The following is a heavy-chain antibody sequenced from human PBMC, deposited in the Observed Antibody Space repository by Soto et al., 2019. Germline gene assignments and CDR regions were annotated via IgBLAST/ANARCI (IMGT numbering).Heavy chain of an antibody. Sequence: SETLSLTCTVSGGSISSCDYYWSWIRQPPGKGLEWIGYIYYSGSTYYNPSLKSRVTISVDTSKNQFSLKLSSVTAADTAVYYCARGRSSGESSGWFDPWGQGTLVTVSS. CDR1: GGSISSCDYY. CDR3: ARGRSSGESSGWFDP. J-gene: IGHJ5*02. CDR2: IYYSGST. V-gene: IGHV4-30-4*01. D-gene: IGHD6-19*01.